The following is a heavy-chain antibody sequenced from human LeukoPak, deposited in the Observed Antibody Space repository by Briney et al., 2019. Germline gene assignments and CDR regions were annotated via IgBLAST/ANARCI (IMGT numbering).Heavy chain of an antibody. CDR3: ARGPRVPLVPAAEVDP. CDR1: GGSFSGYY. J-gene: IGHJ5*02. D-gene: IGHD2-2*01. CDR2: INHSGST. V-gene: IGHV4-34*01. Sequence: SGTLSLTCAVYGGSFSGYYWSWIRQPPGKGLEWIGDINHSGSTNYNPSLKSRVTISVDTSKNQFSLKLSSVTAADTAVYYCARGPRVPLVPAAEVDPWGQGTLVTVSS.